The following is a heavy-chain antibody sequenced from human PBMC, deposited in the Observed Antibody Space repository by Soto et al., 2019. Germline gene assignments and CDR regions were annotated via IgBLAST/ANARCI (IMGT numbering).Heavy chain of an antibody. CDR3: ARRLSGWWYSDR. V-gene: IGHV3-23*01. CDR2: ISGSGDSR. J-gene: IGHJ2*01. D-gene: IGHD6-25*01. CDR1: GFTFSSYA. Sequence: EVQLLESGGGLVQPGGSLRLSCAASGFTFSSYAMSWVRQAPGQGVEWVSTISGSGDSRYYADSVMGRFTITRDNSKNPLDLQMTSLGAEDTAVYSGARRLSGWWYSDRCGLGTRVTVS.